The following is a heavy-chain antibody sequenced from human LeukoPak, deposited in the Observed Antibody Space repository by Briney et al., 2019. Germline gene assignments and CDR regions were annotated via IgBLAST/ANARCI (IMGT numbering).Heavy chain of an antibody. D-gene: IGHD3-22*01. J-gene: IGHJ4*02. V-gene: IGHV4-34*01. Sequence: PSETLSLTCAVSGGSFSGYYWSWIRQPPGKGLEWIGEINHSGSTNYNPSLKSRVTISVDTSKSQFSLKLNSMTAADTAVYYCARGAQTYYDKAPVDYWGQGTLVTVSS. CDR2: INHSGST. CDR3: ARGAQTYYDKAPVDY. CDR1: GGSFSGYY.